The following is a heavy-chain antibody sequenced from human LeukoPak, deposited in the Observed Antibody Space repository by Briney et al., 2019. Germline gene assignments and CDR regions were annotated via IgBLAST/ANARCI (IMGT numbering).Heavy chain of an antibody. V-gene: IGHV4-34*01. Sequence: PSETLSLTCALYGGSFSNYYWSWIRQPPAKGLEGIGEIHPYGFTNFNPSLKSRVSISVDTSKNQFSLKLTSVTAADTAVYYCSRGSEESKTGDTWGQGSLVTVSS. D-gene: IGHD3-9*01. J-gene: IGHJ5*02. CDR3: SRGSEESKTGDT. CDR2: IHPYGFT. CDR1: GGSFSNYY.